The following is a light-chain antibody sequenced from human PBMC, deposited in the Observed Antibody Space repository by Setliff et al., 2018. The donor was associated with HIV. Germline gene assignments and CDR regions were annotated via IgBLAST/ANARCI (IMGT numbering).Light chain of an antibody. CDR3: SSYVASVTSPYG. Sequence: QSVLTQPASVSASLGQSITITCTGTNRDVGGYDRVSWYQQSPGAAPKLLIFEVTNRPSGVPDRFSGSKSGNTASLTISGLQAADEADYFCSSYVASVTSPYGFGTGTKV. V-gene: IGLV2-18*02. J-gene: IGLJ1*01. CDR2: EVT. CDR1: NRDVGGYDR.